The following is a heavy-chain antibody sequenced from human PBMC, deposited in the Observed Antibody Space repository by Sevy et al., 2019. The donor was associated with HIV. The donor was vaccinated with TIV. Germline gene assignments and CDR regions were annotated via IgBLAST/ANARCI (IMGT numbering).Heavy chain of an antibody. Sequence: GGSLRLSCAASGFTFSSYGMHWVRQAPGKGLEWVAFIRYDGSNKYYADSVKGRFTMSRDNSKNTLYLQMNSLRAEDTAVYYCAKVPAGGTTLYYYYYMDVWGKGTTVTVSS. CDR3: AKVPAGGTTLYYYYYMDV. V-gene: IGHV3-30*02. CDR2: IRYDGSNK. J-gene: IGHJ6*03. CDR1: GFTFSSYG. D-gene: IGHD1-7*01.